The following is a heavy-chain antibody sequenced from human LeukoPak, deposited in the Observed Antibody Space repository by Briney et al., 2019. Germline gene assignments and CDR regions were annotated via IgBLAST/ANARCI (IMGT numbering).Heavy chain of an antibody. CDR3: ARFRGRDCSGGSCYSGHWFDP. CDR2: IKLDGREK. Sequence: TGGSLRLSCAASGFTFSSYWMRWVRQAPGKGLESVANIKLDGREKYYVDSVKGRFTISRDNAKNSLYLQMNSLRAEDTAVYYCARFRGRDCSGGSCYSGHWFDPWGQGTLVTVSS. CDR1: GFTFSSYW. V-gene: IGHV3-7*03. D-gene: IGHD2-15*01. J-gene: IGHJ5*02.